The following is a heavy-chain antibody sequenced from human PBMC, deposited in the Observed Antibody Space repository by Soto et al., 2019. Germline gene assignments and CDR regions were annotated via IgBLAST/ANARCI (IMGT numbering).Heavy chain of an antibody. Sequence: QVHLVQSGAEVKKPGASVMLSCKTSGYTFSKYVMHWVRQAPGQRPEWMGWINTGNGDTKYSQKFQGRVTITRDTSASTIYMDLRRLISEDTAVYYCARGSSPYQVVFGWFDPWGQGTEVTVSS. CDR1: GYTFSKYV. V-gene: IGHV1-3*04. CDR2: INTGNGDT. D-gene: IGHD2-2*01. CDR3: ARGSSPYQVVFGWFDP. J-gene: IGHJ5*02.